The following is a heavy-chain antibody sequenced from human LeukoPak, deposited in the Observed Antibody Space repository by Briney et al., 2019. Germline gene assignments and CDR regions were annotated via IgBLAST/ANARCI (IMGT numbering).Heavy chain of an antibody. CDR2: IIPIFGTA. CDR1: GYTFTGYY. D-gene: IGHD3-10*01. J-gene: IGHJ5*02. CDR3: ARGGRGGSGSYSLFDR. V-gene: IGHV1-69*13. Sequence: SVKVSCRASGYTFTGYYMHWVRQAPGQGLEWMGGIIPIFGTADYAQKFQGRVTITADESTTTAYVELSSLRSEDTAVYYCARGGRGGSGSYSLFDRWGQGTLVTVSS.